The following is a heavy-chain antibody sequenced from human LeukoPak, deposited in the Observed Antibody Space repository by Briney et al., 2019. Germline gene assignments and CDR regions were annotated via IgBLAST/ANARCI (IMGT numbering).Heavy chain of an antibody. CDR3: ARTRAGSYKKHYGY. D-gene: IGHD3-10*01. J-gene: IGHJ4*02. V-gene: IGHV4-59*12. CDR1: GGSISSYY. CDR2: IYYSGST. Sequence: PSETLSLTCTVSGGSISSYYWSWIRQPPGKGLEWIGYIYYSGSTNYNPSLKSRVTISVDTSKNQFSLKLSSVSAADTAVYYCARTRAGSYKKHYGYWGQGTLVTVSS.